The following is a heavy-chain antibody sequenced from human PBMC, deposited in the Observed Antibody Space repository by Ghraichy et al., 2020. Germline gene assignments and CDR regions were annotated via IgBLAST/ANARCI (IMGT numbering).Heavy chain of an antibody. J-gene: IGHJ4*02. Sequence: SGPTLVKPTQTLTLTCTFSGFSLSTSGMCVSWIRQPPGKALEWLARIDWDDDKYYSTSLKTRLTISKDTSKNQVVLTMTNMDPVDTATYYCARIRIDTVTRVLLFDYWGQGTLVTVSS. D-gene: IGHD4-17*01. V-gene: IGHV2-70*11. CDR3: ARIRIDTVTRVLLFDY. CDR1: GFSLSTSGMC. CDR2: IDWDDDK.